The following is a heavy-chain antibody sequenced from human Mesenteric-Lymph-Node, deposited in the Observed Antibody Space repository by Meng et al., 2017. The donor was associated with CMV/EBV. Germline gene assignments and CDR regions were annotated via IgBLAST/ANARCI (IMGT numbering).Heavy chain of an antibody. J-gene: IGHJ4*02. V-gene: IGHV3-30*19. CDR2: ISYDVINE. CDR1: GFPFNSYA. CDR3: AREREYCSSTTCHPYYFDY. Sequence: GESLKISCAASGFPFNSYAVHWVRQAPGKGLEWVAVISYDVINEYYTDSVKGRFTISRDNSKSTVYLQMNSLRAEDTAVYYCAREREYCSSTTCHPYYFDYWGQGTLVTVSS. D-gene: IGHD2-2*01.